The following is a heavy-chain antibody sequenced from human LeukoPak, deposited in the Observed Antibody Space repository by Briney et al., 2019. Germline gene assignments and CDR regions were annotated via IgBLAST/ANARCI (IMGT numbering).Heavy chain of an antibody. Sequence: ASVKVSCKASGYTFTSYDINWVRQATGQGLAWMGWINPYSGDTTYAQKFQGRLTLTRDTSISTAYMEVSRLKSDDTAVYYCARTNGGYEYNWGQGTRVIVSS. CDR3: ARTNGGYEYN. D-gene: IGHD5-12*01. CDR2: INPYSGDT. J-gene: IGHJ4*02. CDR1: GYTFTSYD. V-gene: IGHV1-2*02.